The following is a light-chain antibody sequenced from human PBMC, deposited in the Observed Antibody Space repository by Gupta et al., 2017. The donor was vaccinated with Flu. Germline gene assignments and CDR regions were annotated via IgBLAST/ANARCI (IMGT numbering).Light chain of an antibody. Sequence: GPITVFACCNLVSWYQQQPGKAPRLIIYEVAKRPSGLSNRVSGSKSGDTASLTISGLQDADEGDYYCCSYAGGYVFGIGTRVTVL. V-gene: IGLV2-23*02. J-gene: IGLJ1*01. CDR1: ITVFACCNL. CDR3: CSYAGGYV. CDR2: EVA.